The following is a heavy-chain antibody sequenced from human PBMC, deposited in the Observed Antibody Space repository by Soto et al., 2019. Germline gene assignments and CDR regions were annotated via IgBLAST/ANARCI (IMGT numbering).Heavy chain of an antibody. D-gene: IGHD1-1*01. CDR3: XXRGVLY. CDR1: GGSISSGGYF. Sequence: QVQLQESGPGLVKPSQTLSLTCTVSGGSISSGGYFWSWIRQPPGKGLEWIGNIFYSGTTYYNPSLKSRVTISVDTXXXXXXXXXXXXXXXXXXXXXXXRGVLYWGQGTLVTVXS. CDR2: IFYSGTT. V-gene: IGHV4-30-4*08. J-gene: IGHJ4*02.